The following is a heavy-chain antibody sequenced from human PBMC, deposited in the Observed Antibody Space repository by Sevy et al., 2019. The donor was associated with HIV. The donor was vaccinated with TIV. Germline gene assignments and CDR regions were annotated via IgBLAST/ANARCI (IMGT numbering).Heavy chain of an antibody. Sequence: GGSLRLSCAASGFTFSSYAMHWVRQAPGKGLEWVAVISYDGSNKYYADSVKGRFTISRDNSKNTVYLQMNSLRAEDTAVYYCARDKEQWLVLGGYYFDYWGQGTLVTVSS. J-gene: IGHJ4*02. D-gene: IGHD6-19*01. CDR1: GFTFSSYA. V-gene: IGHV3-30-3*01. CDR2: ISYDGSNK. CDR3: ARDKEQWLVLGGYYFDY.